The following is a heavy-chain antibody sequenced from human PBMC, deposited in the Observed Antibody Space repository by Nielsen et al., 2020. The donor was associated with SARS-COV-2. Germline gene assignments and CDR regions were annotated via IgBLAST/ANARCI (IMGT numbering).Heavy chain of an antibody. CDR3: ARHPPHIWVVVTAPNWFDP. V-gene: IGHV4-4*02. D-gene: IGHD2-21*02. Sequence: WIRQPPGKGLEWIGEIYHSGSTNYNPSLKSRVTISVDKSKNQFSLKLSPVTAADTAVYYCARHPPHIWVVVTAPNWFDPWGQGTLVTVSS. J-gene: IGHJ5*02. CDR2: IYHSGST.